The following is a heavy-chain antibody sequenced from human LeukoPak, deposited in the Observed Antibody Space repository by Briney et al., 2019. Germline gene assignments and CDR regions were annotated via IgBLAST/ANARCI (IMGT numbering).Heavy chain of an antibody. Sequence: SETLSLTCAVYGGSFSGYYWSWIRQPPGKGLEWIGYIHYSGSTSYNPSLKSRVTISVDTSKNQFSLKLSSVTAADTAVYYCARATGYSSSWYFWYFDLWGRGTLVTVSS. CDR3: ARATGYSSSWYFWYFDL. D-gene: IGHD6-13*01. CDR1: GGSFSGYY. J-gene: IGHJ2*01. CDR2: IHYSGST. V-gene: IGHV4-34*01.